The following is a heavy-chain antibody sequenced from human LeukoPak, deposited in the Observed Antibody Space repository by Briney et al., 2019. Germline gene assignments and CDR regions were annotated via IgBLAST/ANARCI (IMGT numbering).Heavy chain of an antibody. CDR3: VREKTEFNSGLVMVGFDY. CDR2: IDYDETTI. J-gene: IGHJ4*02. V-gene: IGHV3-48*03. CDR1: GFTFSDA. D-gene: IGHD6-19*01. Sequence: GGSLRLSCAASGFTFSDAMNWVRPAPGKGLEWISSIDYDETTIRYSDSVKGRFTISRDNARNSLYLQMNSLRAEDTALYYCVREKTEFNSGLVMVGFDYWGQGTRVTVSS.